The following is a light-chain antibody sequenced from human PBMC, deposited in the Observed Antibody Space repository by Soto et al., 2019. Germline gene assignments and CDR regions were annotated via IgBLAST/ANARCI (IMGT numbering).Light chain of an antibody. J-gene: IGLJ1*01. V-gene: IGLV2-8*01. CDR1: SSDVGGYNY. CDR2: EVN. CDR3: NSYAGSNSFV. Sequence: QSVLTQPPSASGSPGQSVTISCTGTSSDVGGYNYVSWYQQHPGKAPKLVIFEVNKRPSGVPDRFSGSKSGNTASLTVSGLQNEDEADYYCNSYAGSNSFVFGTGTKVTVL.